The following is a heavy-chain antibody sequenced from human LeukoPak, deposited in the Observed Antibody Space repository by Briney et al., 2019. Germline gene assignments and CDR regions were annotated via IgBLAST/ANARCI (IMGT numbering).Heavy chain of an antibody. Sequence: GALRLSCAASGFTFNNYGMHWVRQAPGKGREWVAFIRYNGNNQYYADSVKGRFTISRDNSKNTLYLQMNSLKGDDTAVYYCAKDSAFYYIDVWGKGTTVIIS. V-gene: IGHV3-30*02. CDR3: AKDSAFYYIDV. CDR1: GFTFNNYG. J-gene: IGHJ6*03. CDR2: IRYNGNNQ. D-gene: IGHD3-10*01.